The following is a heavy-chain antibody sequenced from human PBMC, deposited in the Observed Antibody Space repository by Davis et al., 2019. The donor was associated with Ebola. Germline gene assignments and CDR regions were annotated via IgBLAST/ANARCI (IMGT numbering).Heavy chain of an antibody. D-gene: IGHD4-17*01. CDR3: TTTTVTTEGVDY. J-gene: IGHJ4*02. Sequence: SVKVSCKASGGTFSSYAISWVRQAPGQGLEWMGGIIPIFGTANYAQKFQGRVTITADKSTSTAYMELSSLRSEDTAVYYCTTTTVTTEGVDYWGQGTLVTVSS. CDR2: IIPIFGTA. V-gene: IGHV1-69*06. CDR1: GGTFSSYA.